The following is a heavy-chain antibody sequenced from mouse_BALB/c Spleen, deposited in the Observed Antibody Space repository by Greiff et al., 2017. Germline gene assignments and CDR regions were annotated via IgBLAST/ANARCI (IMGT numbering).Heavy chain of an antibody. CDR2: IYPYNGGT. CDR1: GYTFTDYN. Sequence: EVQLQQSGPELVKPGASVKISCKASGYTFTDYNMHWVKQSHGKSLEWIGYIYPYNGGTGYNQKFKSKATLTVDNSSSTAYMELRSLTSEDSAVYYCARTGVMITTWDFAYWGQGTLVTVSA. D-gene: IGHD2-4*01. J-gene: IGHJ3*01. CDR3: ARTGVMITTWDFAY. V-gene: IGHV1S29*02.